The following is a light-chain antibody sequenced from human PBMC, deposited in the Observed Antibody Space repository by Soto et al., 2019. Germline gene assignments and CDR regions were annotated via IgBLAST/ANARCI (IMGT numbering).Light chain of an antibody. V-gene: IGKV1-5*01. CDR3: QQYKSNGET. CDR1: QSISSW. CDR2: DAS. J-gene: IGKJ1*01. Sequence: DIQMTQSPSTLSASVGDRVTITCRASQSISSWLAWYQQKPGQAPKLLIYDASSLESGVPSRFSVSGSGTEVTLTISSLQPDDFATYYCQQYKSNGETFGQGTKVEIK.